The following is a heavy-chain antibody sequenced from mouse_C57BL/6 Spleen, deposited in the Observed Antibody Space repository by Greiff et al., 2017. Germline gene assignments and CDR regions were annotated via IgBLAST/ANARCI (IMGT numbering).Heavy chain of an antibody. Sequence: QVQLKQSGAELVRPGSSVKLSCKASGYTFTSYWMDWVKQRPGQGLEWIGNIYPSDSETHYNQKFKDKATLTVDKSSSTAYMQLSSLTSEDSAVYYCARSYHWYFDVWGTGTTVTVAS. V-gene: IGHV1-61*01. CDR2: IYPSDSET. D-gene: IGHD1-1*01. CDR3: ARSYHWYFDV. J-gene: IGHJ1*03. CDR1: GYTFTSYW.